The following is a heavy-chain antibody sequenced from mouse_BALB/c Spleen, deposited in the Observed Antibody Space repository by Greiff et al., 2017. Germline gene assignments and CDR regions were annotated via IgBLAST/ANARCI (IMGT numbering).Heavy chain of an antibody. CDR2: ISTYYGNT. CDR1: GYTFTDYA. J-gene: IGHJ2*01. D-gene: IGHD2-3*01. CDR3: ARGMGYYFDY. V-gene: IGHV1-67*01. Sequence: VKLQESGPELVRPGVSVKISCKGSGYTFTDYAMHWVKQSHAKSLEWIGVISTYYGNTNYNQKFKGKATMTVDKSSSTAYMELARLTSEDSAIYYCARGMGYYFDYWGQGTTLTVSS.